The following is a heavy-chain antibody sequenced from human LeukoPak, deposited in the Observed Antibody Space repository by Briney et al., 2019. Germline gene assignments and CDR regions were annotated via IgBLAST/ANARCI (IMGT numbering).Heavy chain of an antibody. J-gene: IGHJ4*02. D-gene: IGHD3-3*01. Sequence: TSETLSLTCTVSGASVSSYYWTWIRQPPGKELEWIGNINYSGSTNCNPSLESRVTISVDSSKNQSSLKLSSVTAADTAVYYCARGRYNLGYYFDSWGLGTLVTVSS. CDR3: ARGRYNLGYYFDS. CDR2: INYSGST. V-gene: IGHV4-59*02. CDR1: GASVSSYY.